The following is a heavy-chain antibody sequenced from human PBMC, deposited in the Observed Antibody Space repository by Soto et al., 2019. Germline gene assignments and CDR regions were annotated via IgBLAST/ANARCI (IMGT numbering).Heavy chain of an antibody. CDR3: ARARYNWNDAPTGY. D-gene: IGHD1-1*01. V-gene: IGHV3-48*01. CDR2: ISSSSSTI. J-gene: IGHJ4*02. Sequence: PGGSLRLSCAASGFTFSSYSMNWVRQAPGKGLEWVSYISSSSSTIYYADSVKGRFTISRDNAKNSLYLQMNSLGAEDTAVYYCARARYNWNDAPTGYWGQGTLVTVSS. CDR1: GFTFSSYS.